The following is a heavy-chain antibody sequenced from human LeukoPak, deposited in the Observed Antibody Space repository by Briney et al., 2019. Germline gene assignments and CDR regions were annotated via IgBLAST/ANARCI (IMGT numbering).Heavy chain of an antibody. J-gene: IGHJ4*02. CDR3: ARWGWGSFYFDY. CDR1: GGSVSSGSYY. D-gene: IGHD3-16*01. CDR2: IYYSGST. V-gene: IGHV4-61*01. Sequence: SETLSLTCTVSGGSVSSGSYYWSWIRQPPGKGLEWIGYIYYSGSTNYNPSLKSRVTISVDTSKNQFSLKLSSVTAADTAVYYCARWGWGSFYFDYWGQGTLVTVSP.